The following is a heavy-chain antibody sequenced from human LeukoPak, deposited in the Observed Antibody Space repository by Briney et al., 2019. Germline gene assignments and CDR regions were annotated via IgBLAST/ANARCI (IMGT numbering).Heavy chain of an antibody. CDR3: ARAHYDILTGPLSGYGMDV. V-gene: IGHV4-61*01. D-gene: IGHD3-9*01. J-gene: IGHJ6*04. Sequence: SETLSLTCTVSGGSVSSGSYYWSWIRQPPGKGLEWIGYIYYSGSTNYNPSLKSRVTISVDTSKNQFSLKLGSVTAADTAVYYCARAHYDILTGPLSGYGMDVWGKGTTVTVSS. CDR1: GGSVSSGSYY. CDR2: IYYSGST.